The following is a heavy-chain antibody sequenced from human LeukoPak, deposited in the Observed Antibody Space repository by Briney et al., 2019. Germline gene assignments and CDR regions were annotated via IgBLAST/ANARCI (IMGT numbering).Heavy chain of an antibody. CDR3: ARGSDIVVVPAAINWFDP. D-gene: IGHD2-2*01. V-gene: IGHV1-8*01. CDR2: MNPTSGNT. J-gene: IGHJ5*02. CDR1: GYTFTSYD. Sequence: ASVKVSCKASGYTFTSYDINWVRQATGQGLEWMGWMNPTSGNTGYAQKFQGRVTMTRNTSISTAYMELSSLRSEDTAVYYCARGSDIVVVPAAINWFDPWGQGTLVTVSS.